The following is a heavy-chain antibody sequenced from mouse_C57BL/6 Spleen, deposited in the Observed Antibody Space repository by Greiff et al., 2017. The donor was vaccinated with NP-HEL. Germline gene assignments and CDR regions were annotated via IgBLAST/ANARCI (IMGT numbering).Heavy chain of an antibody. CDR3: ARDRTGRAMDY. Sequence: EVKLVESGGGLVQPGGSLSLSCAASGFTFTDYYMSWVRQPPGKALEWLGFIRNKANGYTTEYSASVKGRFTISRDNSQSILYLQMNALRAEDSATYYCARDRTGRAMDYWGQGTSVTVSS. CDR1: GFTFTDYY. J-gene: IGHJ4*01. V-gene: IGHV7-3*01. D-gene: IGHD4-1*01. CDR2: IRNKANGYTT.